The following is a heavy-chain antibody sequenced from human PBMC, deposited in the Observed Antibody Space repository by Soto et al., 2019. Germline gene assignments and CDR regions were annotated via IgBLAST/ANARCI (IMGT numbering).Heavy chain of an antibody. Sequence: GGSLRLSCAASGFTFSSYAMSWVRQAPGKGLEWVSGIGGSGAGTNYAESVKGRFTISRDNSKNTLYLQMSSLRAEDTAVYYCARGGGIAVAGTHLDYWGQGTLVTVSS. CDR3: ARGGGIAVAGTHLDY. D-gene: IGHD6-19*01. CDR1: GFTFSSYA. CDR2: IGGSGAGT. J-gene: IGHJ4*02. V-gene: IGHV3-23*01.